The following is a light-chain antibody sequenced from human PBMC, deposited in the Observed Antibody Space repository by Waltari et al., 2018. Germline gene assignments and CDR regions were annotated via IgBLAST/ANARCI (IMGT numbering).Light chain of an antibody. CDR3: MQGTHWPYT. CDR1: QTLGKPY. J-gene: IGKJ2*01. V-gene: IGKV2-30*01. Sequence: DVVLTQSPLSLPVTLGQPASISCRSSQTLGKPYLNWFQQRPGQAPRRLIYKVSNRDAGVPDRFSGSGSGTVFTLEISRVEAEDVGVYYCMQGTHWPYTFGQGTKLEIK. CDR2: KVS.